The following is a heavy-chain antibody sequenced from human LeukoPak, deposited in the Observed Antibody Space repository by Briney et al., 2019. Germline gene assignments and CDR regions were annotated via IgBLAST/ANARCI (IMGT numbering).Heavy chain of an antibody. CDR1: GYTLTELS. CDR2: FDPEDGET. CDR3: ARDGDSYYYYYMDV. Sequence: ASVKVSCKVSGYTLTELSMHWVRQAPGKGLEWMGGFDPEDGETIYAQKFQGRVTMTRDTSTSTVYMELSSLRSEDTAVYYCARDGDSYYYYYMDVWGKGTTVTVSS. J-gene: IGHJ6*03. D-gene: IGHD3-22*01. V-gene: IGHV1-24*01.